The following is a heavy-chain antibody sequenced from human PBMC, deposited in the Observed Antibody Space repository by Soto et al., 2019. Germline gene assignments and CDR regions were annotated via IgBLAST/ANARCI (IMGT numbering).Heavy chain of an antibody. V-gene: IGHV3-23*01. D-gene: IGHD6-13*01. CDR3: AKEITASGGGFDP. J-gene: IGHJ5*02. CDR2: ISSSGAST. Sequence: EVHLLESGGGLVQPGGSLRLSCAASGFTFSNYAMSWVRQAPGKGLEWVSLISSSGASTYYADSVKGRFTISRDKSKNTLYLQMNSLRAEDTAIYYCAKEITASGGGFDPWGQGTLVTVSS. CDR1: GFTFSNYA.